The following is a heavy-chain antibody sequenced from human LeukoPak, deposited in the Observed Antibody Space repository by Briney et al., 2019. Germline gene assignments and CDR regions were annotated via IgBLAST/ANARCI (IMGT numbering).Heavy chain of an antibody. CDR1: GYTFTSYY. V-gene: IGHV1-46*01. Sequence: ASVKVSCKASGYTFTSYYMHWVRQAPGQGLEWMGIINPSGGSTSYAQKFQGRVTMTRDTSTSTVYMELSSLRSEDTAVYYCASGYSSSSGTYDYYYYYMDVWGKGTTVTVSS. CDR3: ASGYSSSSGTYDYYYYYMDV. J-gene: IGHJ6*03. CDR2: INPSGGST. D-gene: IGHD6-6*01.